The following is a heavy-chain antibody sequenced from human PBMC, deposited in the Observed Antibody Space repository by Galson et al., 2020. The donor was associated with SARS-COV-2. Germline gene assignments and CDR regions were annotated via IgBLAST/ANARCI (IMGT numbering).Heavy chain of an antibody. V-gene: IGHV4-38-2*02. J-gene: IGHJ2*01. CDR3: ARQGVNMIVLVTVPGWYFDL. Sequence: SETLSLTCTVSGYSVSTTNYWGWARQPPGRGLEWNGSVYPSGPTYYNPSLKSRVTISVDTSKNQFSLRLDSVTAADTALYYCARQGVNMIVLVTVPGWYFDLWGRGTLVTVSS. D-gene: IGHD3-22*01. CDR2: VYPSGPT. CDR1: GYSVSTTNY.